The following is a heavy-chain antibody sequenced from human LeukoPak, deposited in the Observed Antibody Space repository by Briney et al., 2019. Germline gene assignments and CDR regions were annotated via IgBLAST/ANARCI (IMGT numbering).Heavy chain of an antibody. D-gene: IGHD3-10*01. CDR3: ARGPRPIMVRGGEDFDY. V-gene: IGHV1-18*01. Sequence: GASVKVSCKASGYTFTSYGISWVRQAPGQGLEWMGWISAYNGNTNYAQKLQGRVTMTIDTSTSTAYMELRSLRSDDTAVYYCARGPRPIMVRGGEDFDYWGQGTLVTVSS. CDR1: GYTFTSYG. CDR2: ISAYNGNT. J-gene: IGHJ4*02.